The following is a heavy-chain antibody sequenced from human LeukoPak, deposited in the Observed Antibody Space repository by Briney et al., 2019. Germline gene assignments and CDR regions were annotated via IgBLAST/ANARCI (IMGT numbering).Heavy chain of an antibody. Sequence: GGSLRLSCAASGFTFSSYAMSWVRQAPGKGLEWVSAISGSGGSTYYADSVKGRFTISRDNSKNTLYLQMNSLRAEDTAVYYCAAGVYYYDFWSGYLYWGQGTLVTVSS. D-gene: IGHD3-3*01. CDR1: GFTFSSYA. V-gene: IGHV3-23*01. CDR2: ISGSGGST. CDR3: AAGVYYYDFWSGYLY. J-gene: IGHJ4*02.